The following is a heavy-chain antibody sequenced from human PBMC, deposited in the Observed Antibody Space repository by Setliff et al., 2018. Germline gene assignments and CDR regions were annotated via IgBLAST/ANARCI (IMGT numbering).Heavy chain of an antibody. CDR2: INPNGGGT. V-gene: IGHV1-2*02. J-gene: IGHJ5*02. Sequence: ASVKVSCKASGYTFTGYFIHWVRQAPGQGLEWMGWINPNGGGTNYAQKFQGRVTMTRDTPISTAYMELSRLRSDDTAVYSCARSRLYGGWFDPWGQGTLVTVSS. D-gene: IGHD4-17*01. CDR1: GYTFTGYF. CDR3: ARSRLYGGWFDP.